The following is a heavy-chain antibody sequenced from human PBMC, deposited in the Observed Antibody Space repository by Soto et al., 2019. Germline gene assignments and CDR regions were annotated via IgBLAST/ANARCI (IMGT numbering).Heavy chain of an antibody. CDR1: GGSISSGGYY. CDR3: ARDFTDSSGPTLGMGV. CDR2: IYYSGST. Sequence: QVQLQESGPGLVKPSQTLSLTCTVSGGSISSGGYYWSWIRQHPGKGPEWIGYIYYSGSTYYNPSLKRRVTISVDTSEYQFSLKLSSVTAADTAVYYCARDFTDSSGPTLGMGVWGQGTTVTVSS. D-gene: IGHD6-19*01. J-gene: IGHJ6*02. V-gene: IGHV4-31*03.